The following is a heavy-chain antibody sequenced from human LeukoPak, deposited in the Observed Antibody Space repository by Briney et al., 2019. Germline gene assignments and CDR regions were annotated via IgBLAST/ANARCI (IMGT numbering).Heavy chain of an antibody. Sequence: GESLKISCKGFGYSFSDYWIGWVRQMPGKGLELLGIIFPGDSDIKYSPSFQGQVTISADRSISTAYLQWSSLKASDTARYYCARYGLEGCTSGRCYRSFYYYGMDVWGLGTTVTVSS. CDR3: ARYGLEGCTSGRCYRSFYYYGMDV. J-gene: IGHJ6*02. CDR2: IFPGDSDI. CDR1: GYSFSDYW. D-gene: IGHD2-15*01. V-gene: IGHV5-51*01.